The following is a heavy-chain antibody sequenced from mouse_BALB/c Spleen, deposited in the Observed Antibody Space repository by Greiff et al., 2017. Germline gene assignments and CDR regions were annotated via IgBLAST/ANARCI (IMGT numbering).Heavy chain of an antibody. Sequence: QVHVKQSGAELVKPGASVKLSCKASGYTFTSYYMYWVKQRPGQGLEWIGGINPSNGGTNFNEKFKSKATLTVDKSSSTAYMQLSSLTSEDSAVYYCTRSAYWGQGTLVTVSA. CDR1: GYTFTSYY. J-gene: IGHJ3*01. CDR2: INPSNGGT. V-gene: IGHV1S81*02. CDR3: TRSAY.